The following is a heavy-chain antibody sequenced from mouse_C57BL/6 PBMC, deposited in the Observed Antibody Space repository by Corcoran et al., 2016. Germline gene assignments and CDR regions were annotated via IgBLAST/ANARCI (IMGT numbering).Heavy chain of an antibody. CDR1: GYTFTDYY. CDR2: INPYNGGT. J-gene: IGHJ2*01. D-gene: IGHD1-1*01. CDR3: ARGNYYGSPYFDY. Sequence: EVQLQQSGPVLVKPGASVKMSCKASGYTFTDYYMNWVKQSHGKSLEWIGVINPYNGGTSYNQKFKGKATLTVDKSSSTAYMELNSLTSEDSAVYYCARGNYYGSPYFDYWGQGTTLTVSS. V-gene: IGHV1-19*01.